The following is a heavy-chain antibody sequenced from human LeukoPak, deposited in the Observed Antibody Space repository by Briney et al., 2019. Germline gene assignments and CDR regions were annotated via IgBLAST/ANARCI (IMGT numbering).Heavy chain of an antibody. D-gene: IGHD1-14*01. CDR2: IYYLGST. CDR3: ARNNPNSPTIDF. J-gene: IGHJ4*02. Sequence: SETLSLTCSVSGGSISRYYWSWIRQSPGKGLEWVGYIYYLGSTNYNPSLKSRVTISVDTSKNQFPLRLSSVTAADTAVYYCARNNPNSPTIDFWGQGTLVTVSS. V-gene: IGHV4-59*01. CDR1: GGSISRYY.